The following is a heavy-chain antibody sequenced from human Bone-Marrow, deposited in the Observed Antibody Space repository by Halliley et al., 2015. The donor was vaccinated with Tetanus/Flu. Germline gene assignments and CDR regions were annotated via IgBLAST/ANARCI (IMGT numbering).Heavy chain of an antibody. CDR2: IYAGGTA. J-gene: IGHJ4*02. CDR3: ARGGGRYYSPYD. CDR1: GFTVNNNY. V-gene: IGHV3-53*01. D-gene: IGHD3-10*01. Sequence: TVSGFTVNNNYLSWVRQAPGKGLEWVSSIYAGGTAYFADSVRGRFTISRDESKNTVYLQMNNLRVEDTAVYHCARGGGRYYSPYDWGQGTLVTVSS.